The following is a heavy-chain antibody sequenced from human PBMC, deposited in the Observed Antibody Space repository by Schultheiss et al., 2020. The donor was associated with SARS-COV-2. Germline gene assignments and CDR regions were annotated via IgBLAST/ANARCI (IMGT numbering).Heavy chain of an antibody. D-gene: IGHD5-18*01. CDR2: ISAYNGNT. CDR3: ARDFPQGSYGYYYYYGMDV. V-gene: IGHV1-3*01. CDR1: GYTFTSYA. J-gene: IGHJ6*02. Sequence: ASVKVSCKASGYTFTSYAMHWVRQAPGQRLEWMGWISAYNGNTNYAQKFQGRVTITRDTSASTAYMELSSLRSEDTAVYYCARDFPQGSYGYYYYYGMDVWGQGTTVTVSS.